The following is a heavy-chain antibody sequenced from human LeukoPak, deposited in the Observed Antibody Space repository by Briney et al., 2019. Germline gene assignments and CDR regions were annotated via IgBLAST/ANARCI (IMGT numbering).Heavy chain of an antibody. J-gene: IGHJ4*02. CDR1: GFTFSTYA. Sequence: GGSLRLSCAASGFTFSTYAMSWVRQAPGKGLEWVSAISGSGGSTYYADSVKGRFNISRDNSKNTLYLQMNSLRAEDTSIYFCAKALEQETVIALDSWGQGTLVTVSS. V-gene: IGHV3-23*01. CDR2: ISGSGGST. D-gene: IGHD6-13*01. CDR3: AKALEQETVIALDS.